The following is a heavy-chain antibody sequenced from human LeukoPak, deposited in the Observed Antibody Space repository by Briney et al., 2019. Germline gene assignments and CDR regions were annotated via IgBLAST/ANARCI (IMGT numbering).Heavy chain of an antibody. J-gene: IGHJ4*02. Sequence: SVKVSCKASGGTFSSYAISWVRQAPGQGLEWMGGIIPIFGTANYAQKFQRRVTITADESTSTAYMELSSLRSEDTAVYYCARDKDYGEGGFDYWGQGTLVTVSS. V-gene: IGHV1-69*13. D-gene: IGHD4/OR15-4a*01. CDR2: IIPIFGTA. CDR3: ARDKDYGEGGFDY. CDR1: GGTFSSYA.